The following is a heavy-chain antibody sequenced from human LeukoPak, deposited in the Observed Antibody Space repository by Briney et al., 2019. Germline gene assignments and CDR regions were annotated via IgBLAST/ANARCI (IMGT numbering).Heavy chain of an antibody. Sequence: TGGSLRLSCAASGFTFSSYGMHWVRQAPGKGLEWVAVIWYDGSNKYYADSVKGRFTISRDNSKNTLYLQMNSLRAEDTAVYYCARGVCSGTSHCSKYYFDYWGQGTLVTVSS. V-gene: IGHV3-33*01. CDR3: ARGVCSGTSHCSKYYFDY. D-gene: IGHD2-2*01. CDR1: GFTFSSYG. J-gene: IGHJ4*02. CDR2: IWYDGSNK.